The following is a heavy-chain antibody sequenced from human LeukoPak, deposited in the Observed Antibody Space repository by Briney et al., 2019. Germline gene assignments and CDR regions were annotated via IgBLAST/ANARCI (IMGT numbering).Heavy chain of an antibody. J-gene: IGHJ3*02. D-gene: IGHD1-26*01. CDR2: FDPEDGET. CDR3: ATAPRVGGWVGTTFDT. Sequence: ASVKVSCKVSGYSLTELSMQWVRQAPGKGLEWMGGFDPEDGETKYAQKFQGRVTTTEDTSTDTAYMELRSLRSEDTAVYYCATAPRVGGWVGTTFDTWGQGTMVTVSS. V-gene: IGHV1-24*01. CDR1: GYSLTELS.